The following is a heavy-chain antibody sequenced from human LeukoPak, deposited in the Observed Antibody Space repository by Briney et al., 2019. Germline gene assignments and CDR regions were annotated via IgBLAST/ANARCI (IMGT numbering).Heavy chain of an antibody. Sequence: SETLSLTCAVYGGSFSGYYWSWIRQPPGKGLEWIGEINHSGSTNYNPSLKSRVTISVDTSKNQFSLKLSSVTAADTAVYYCAGSYYDILTGPNNWLDPWGQGTLVTVSS. V-gene: IGHV4-34*01. D-gene: IGHD3-9*01. CDR3: AGSYYDILTGPNNWLDP. J-gene: IGHJ5*02. CDR2: INHSGST. CDR1: GGSFSGYY.